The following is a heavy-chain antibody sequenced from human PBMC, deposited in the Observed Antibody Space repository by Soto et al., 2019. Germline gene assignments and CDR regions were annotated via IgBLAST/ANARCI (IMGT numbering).Heavy chain of an antibody. D-gene: IGHD2-2*01. CDR3: AKDRVQYCSSTSCYVEGDY. Sequence: GGSLRLSCAASGVTFSSYGMHWVRQAPGKGLEWVAVISYDGSNKYYGDSVKGRFTISRDNSKNTLYLQMNSLRAEDTAVYYCAKDRVQYCSSTSCYVEGDYWGQGTLVTVSS. V-gene: IGHV3-30*18. CDR2: ISYDGSNK. CDR1: GVTFSSYG. J-gene: IGHJ4*02.